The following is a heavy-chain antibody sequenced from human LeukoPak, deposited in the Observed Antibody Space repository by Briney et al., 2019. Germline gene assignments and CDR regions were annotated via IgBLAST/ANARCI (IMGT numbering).Heavy chain of an antibody. CDR2: INAGNGNT. Sequence: ASAKVSCKASGYTFTSYAMHWVRQAPGQRLEWMGWINAGNGNTKYSQKFQGRVTITRDTSASTAYMELSSLRSEDTAVYYCARCPRSDTIFGVVIIPADYYGMDVWGQGTTVTVSS. D-gene: IGHD3-3*01. CDR1: GYTFTSYA. J-gene: IGHJ6*02. CDR3: ARCPRSDTIFGVVIIPADYYGMDV. V-gene: IGHV1-3*01.